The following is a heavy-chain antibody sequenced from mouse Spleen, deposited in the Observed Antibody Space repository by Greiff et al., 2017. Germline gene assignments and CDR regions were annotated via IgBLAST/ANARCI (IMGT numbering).Heavy chain of an antibody. Sequence: DVQLVESGGGLVKPGGSLKLSCAASGFTFSSYAMSWVRQTPEKRLEWVATISSGGSYTYYPDSVKGRFTISRDNAKNTLYLQMSSLRSEDTAMYYCARQEGNLAWFAYWGQGTLVTVSA. D-gene: IGHD2-1*01. CDR1: GFTFSSYA. V-gene: IGHV5-9-3*01. CDR2: ISSGGSYT. CDR3: ARQEGNLAWFAY. J-gene: IGHJ3*01.